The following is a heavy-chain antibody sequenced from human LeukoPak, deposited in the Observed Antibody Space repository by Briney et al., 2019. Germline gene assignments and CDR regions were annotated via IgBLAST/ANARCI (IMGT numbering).Heavy chain of an antibody. CDR3: VSFYETY. CDR1: GNYW. Sequence: GGSLRLSCAASGNYWMHWARQAPGKGLVWVSHINSDGSWTGYADSVKGRFTISKDNAKNMVYLHMNSLRVDDTAVYYCVSFYETYWGRGTLVTVSS. D-gene: IGHD2-2*01. V-gene: IGHV3-74*01. CDR2: INSDGSWT. J-gene: IGHJ4*02.